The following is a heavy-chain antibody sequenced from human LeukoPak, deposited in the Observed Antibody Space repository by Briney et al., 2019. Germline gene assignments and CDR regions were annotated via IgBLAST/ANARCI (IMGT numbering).Heavy chain of an antibody. V-gene: IGHV5-10-1*01. Sequence: PGESLKISCKGSGYSFTSYWISWVRQMPGKGTEWMGRIDPDDSHTNYRPSFQGHVTISADKSINTAYLHWSSLTASDTAMYFCARVDTRMASKANYYGMDVWGQGTTVTVSS. CDR1: GYSFTSYW. J-gene: IGHJ6*02. D-gene: IGHD5-18*01. CDR3: ARVDTRMASKANYYGMDV. CDR2: IDPDDSHT.